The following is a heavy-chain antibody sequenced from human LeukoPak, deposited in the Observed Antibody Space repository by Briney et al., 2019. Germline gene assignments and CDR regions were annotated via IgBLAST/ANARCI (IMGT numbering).Heavy chain of an antibody. CDR3: ALVYYDILTGNYYYYYGMDV. D-gene: IGHD3-9*01. J-gene: IGHJ6*02. V-gene: IGHV1-2*02. CDR2: INPNNGVT. CDR1: GYTFTGYY. Sequence: ASVKVSCKASGYTFTGYYIHWVRQAPGQGLEWMAWINPNNGVTNYAQKFQGRVTMTRDTYISTAYMELSRLRSDDTAVYYCALVYYDILTGNYYYYYGMDVWGQGTTVTVSS.